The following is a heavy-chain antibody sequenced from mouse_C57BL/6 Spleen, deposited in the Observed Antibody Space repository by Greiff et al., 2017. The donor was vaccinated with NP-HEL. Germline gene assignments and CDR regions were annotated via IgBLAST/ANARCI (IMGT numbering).Heavy chain of an antibody. D-gene: IGHD2-1*01. CDR3: ARYGNYRDYYAMDY. V-gene: IGHV5-17*01. J-gene: IGHJ4*01. Sequence: DVQLVESGGGLVKPGGSLKLSCAASGFTFSDYGMHWVRQAPEKGLEWVAYISSGSSTIYYADTVKGRFTISRDNAKNTLFLQMTSLRSEDTAMYYCARYGNYRDYYAMDYWGQGTSVTVSS. CDR2: ISSGSSTI. CDR1: GFTFSDYG.